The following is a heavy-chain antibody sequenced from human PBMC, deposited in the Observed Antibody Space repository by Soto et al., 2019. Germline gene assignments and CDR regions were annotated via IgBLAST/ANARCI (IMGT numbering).Heavy chain of an antibody. V-gene: IGHV4-59*01. CDR3: ARGVVGASTGFQH. J-gene: IGHJ1*01. D-gene: IGHD1-26*01. CDR1: GGSISSFH. CDR2: ISNSGST. Sequence: SETLSLTCTVSGGSISSFHWSWIRQPPGKGLEWIGFISNSGSTNYNPSLKSRVTISLDTSKNQFSLKLSSVSAADTAVYYCARGVVGASTGFQHWGQGTLVTVSS.